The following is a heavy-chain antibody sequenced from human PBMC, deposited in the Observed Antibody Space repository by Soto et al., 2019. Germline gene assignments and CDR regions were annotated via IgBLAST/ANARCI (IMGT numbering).Heavy chain of an antibody. J-gene: IGHJ4*02. CDR1: GIIFTGYG. CDR3: ARAGVGDTVFFGYFDY. CDR2: IRYDGTNI. Sequence: QVHLVESGGGVVQPGGSLRLSCAVSGIIFTGYGMHWVRQAPGKGLEWVAVIRYDGTNIYYADSVKGRFSISRDNSKNALYLEMHSLRAEDTAVYYCARAGVGDTVFFGYFDYWSQGALVTVSS. D-gene: IGHD1-26*01. V-gene: IGHV3-33*01.